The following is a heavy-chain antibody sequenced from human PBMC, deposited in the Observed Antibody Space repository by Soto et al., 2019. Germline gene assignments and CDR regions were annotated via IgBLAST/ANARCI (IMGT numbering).Heavy chain of an antibody. CDR3: ARIIAAAGYAFHI. V-gene: IGHV3-66*01. J-gene: IGHJ3*02. CDR1: GFTVSSNY. CDR2: IYSGGST. Sequence: EVQLVESGGGLVQPGVSLRLSCAASGFTVSSNYMSWVRQAPGKGLEWVSVIYSGGSTYYADSVKGRFTISRDNSKNTLYLQMNSLRAEDTAVYYCARIIAAAGYAFHIWGQGTMVTVSS. D-gene: IGHD6-13*01.